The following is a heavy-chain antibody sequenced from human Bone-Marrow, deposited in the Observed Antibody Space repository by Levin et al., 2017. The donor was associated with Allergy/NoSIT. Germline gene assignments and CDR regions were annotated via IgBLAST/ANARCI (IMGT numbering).Heavy chain of an antibody. D-gene: IGHD3-9*01. Sequence: TSQTLSLPCTVSGDSISSSNYYWGWIRQPPGKGLEWIGSIYYSGNTYYNPSLKSRLTISVDTSKNQFSLKLRSVTAADTAVYYCARAGRYDYWGQGTLVTVSS. V-gene: IGHV4-39*07. CDR1: GDSISSSNYY. J-gene: IGHJ4*02. CDR2: IYYSGNT. CDR3: ARAGRYDY.